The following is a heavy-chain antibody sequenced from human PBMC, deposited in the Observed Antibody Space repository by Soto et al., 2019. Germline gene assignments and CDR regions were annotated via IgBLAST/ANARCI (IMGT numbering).Heavy chain of an antibody. CDR2: ISYTGRT. J-gene: IGHJ5*02. D-gene: IGHD6-6*01. Sequence: TLSLTCTVSGGSISSDANFWSWIRQLPGRGLEWIGYISYTGRTYYTPSLNSRLTISLDTSKNPFSLRLSAVTAADTAVYFCARGSFSSSSSWFDPWGQGTLVTVSS. CDR3: ARGSFSSSSSWFDP. V-gene: IGHV4-31*03. CDR1: GGSISSDANF.